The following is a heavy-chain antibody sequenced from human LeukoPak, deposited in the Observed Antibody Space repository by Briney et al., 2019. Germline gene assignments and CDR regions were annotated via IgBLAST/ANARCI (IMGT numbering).Heavy chain of an antibody. CDR3: ARGSTLIRGFDY. Sequence: KPSGTLSLTCTVSGGSISNGDYYWTWIRQHPEKSLEWIGYIFYTGSAYYNPSLKSRVTISVDTSKNQFSLRLSSVTAADTAVYYCARGSTLIRGFDYWGQGTLVTVSS. J-gene: IGHJ4*02. CDR2: IFYTGSA. D-gene: IGHD2/OR15-2a*01. CDR1: GGSISNGDYY. V-gene: IGHV4-31*03.